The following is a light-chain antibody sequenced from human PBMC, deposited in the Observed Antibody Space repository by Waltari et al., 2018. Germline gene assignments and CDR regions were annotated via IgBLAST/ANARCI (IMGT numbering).Light chain of an antibody. CDR2: LGS. CDR3: MQALQTPYT. J-gene: IGKJ2*01. V-gene: IGKV2-28*01. CDR1: QSLLHSNGYNY. Sequence: GEPASISCRSSQSLLHSNGYNYLDWYLQKPGQSPQLLIYLGSNRASGVPDRFSGSGSGTDFTLKISRVEAEDVGVYYCMQALQTPYTFGQGTKLEIK.